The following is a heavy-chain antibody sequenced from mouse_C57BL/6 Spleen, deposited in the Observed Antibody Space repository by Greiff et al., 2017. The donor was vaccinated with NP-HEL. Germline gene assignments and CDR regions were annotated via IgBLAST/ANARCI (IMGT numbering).Heavy chain of an antibody. CDR2: ISDGGSYT. J-gene: IGHJ1*03. CDR1: GFTFSSYA. V-gene: IGHV5-4*03. Sequence: EVKLLESGGGLVKPGGSLKLSCAASGFTFSSYAMSWVRQTPEKRLEWVATISDGGSYTYYPDNVKGRFTISRDNAKNNLYLQMSHLKSEDTAMYYCARFTTVVDGYFDVWGTGTTVTVSA. D-gene: IGHD1-1*01. CDR3: ARFTTVVDGYFDV.